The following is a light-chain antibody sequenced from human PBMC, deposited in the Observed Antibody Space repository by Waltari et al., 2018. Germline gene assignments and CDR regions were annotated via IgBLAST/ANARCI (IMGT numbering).Light chain of an antibody. CDR3: QQYGSSFT. CDR2: AAS. J-gene: IGKJ3*01. CDR1: QTVSSRY. V-gene: IGKV3-20*01. Sequence: VLTQSPGTLSLSPGERATLSCRASQTVSSRYFAWYQQKPGQAPRLLLYAASTRATGIPDRFSGSGSGTDFTLTISRLEPDDFAVYYCQQYGSSFTFGPGTKVDIK.